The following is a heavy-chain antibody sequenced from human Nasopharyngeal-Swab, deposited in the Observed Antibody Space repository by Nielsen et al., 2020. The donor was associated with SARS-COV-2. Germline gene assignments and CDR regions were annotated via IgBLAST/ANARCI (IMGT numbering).Heavy chain of an antibody. CDR1: GFTFSSYW. CDR3: ARPGSSGSYDAFDI. J-gene: IGHJ3*02. D-gene: IGHD6-19*01. V-gene: IGHV3-74*01. Sequence: GEFLKISCAASGFTFSSYWMHWVRQAPGKGLVWVSRINSDGSSTRDADSVKGRFTISRDNAKNTLYLQMNSLRAEDTAVYYCARPGSSGSYDAFDIGGQGTMVTVSS. CDR2: INSDGSST.